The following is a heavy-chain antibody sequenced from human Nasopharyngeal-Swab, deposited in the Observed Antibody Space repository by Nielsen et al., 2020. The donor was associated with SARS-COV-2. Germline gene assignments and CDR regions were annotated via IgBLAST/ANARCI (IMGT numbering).Heavy chain of an antibody. CDR2: INPSGGST. Sequence: ASVKVSCKASGYTFTSYYMRWVRQAPGQGLEWMGIINPSGGSTSYAQKFQGRVTMTRDTSTSTVYMELSSLRSEDTAVYYCARIEGVGATDYWGQGTLVTVSS. CDR1: GYTFTSYY. J-gene: IGHJ4*02. CDR3: ARIEGVGATDY. D-gene: IGHD1-26*01. V-gene: IGHV1-46*01.